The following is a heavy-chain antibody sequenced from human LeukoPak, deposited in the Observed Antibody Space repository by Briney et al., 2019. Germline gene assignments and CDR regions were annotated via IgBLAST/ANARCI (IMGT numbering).Heavy chain of an antibody. CDR2: IKNKANSYTT. V-gene: IGHV3-72*01. CDR3: TRLSRYGNRWYYVDY. J-gene: IGHJ4*02. Sequence: TGGSLRLSCAASGFTFSLYSMNWVRQAPGKGLEWVGRIKNKANSYTTLYAASVKGRFTISRDDSKNSLYLQMNSLKTEDTAVYYCTRLSRYGNRWYYVDYWGQGTLVTVSS. CDR1: GFTFSLYS. D-gene: IGHD6-13*01.